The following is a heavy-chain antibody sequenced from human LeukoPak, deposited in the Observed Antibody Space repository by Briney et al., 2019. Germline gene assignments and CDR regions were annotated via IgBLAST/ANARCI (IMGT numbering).Heavy chain of an antibody. J-gene: IGHJ6*02. CDR3: ARDLSYYGMDV. D-gene: IGHD2/OR15-2a*01. V-gene: IGHV3-53*01. CDR1: GFTVSSNY. CDR2: IYRGGST. Sequence: GGSLRLSCAASGFTVSSNYMSWVRQAPGKGLEWVSVIYRGGSTYYADSVKGRFTISRDNPKNTLYLQMNSLRAEDTAVDYCARDLSYYGMDVWGQGTTVTVSS.